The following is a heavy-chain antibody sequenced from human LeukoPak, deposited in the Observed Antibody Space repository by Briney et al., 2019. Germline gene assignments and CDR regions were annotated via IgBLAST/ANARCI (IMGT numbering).Heavy chain of an antibody. J-gene: IGHJ3*02. CDR3: ARGGKAYYYDSSGYGAFDI. CDR1: GYTFTSYY. D-gene: IGHD3-22*01. V-gene: IGHV1-46*03. Sequence: ASVKVSCKASGYTFTSYYMHWVRQAPGQGLEWMGIINPSGGSTSYAQKFQGRVTMTRDTSTGTVYMELSSLRSADTAVYYCARGGKAYYYDSSGYGAFDIWGQGTIVTVSS. CDR2: INPSGGST.